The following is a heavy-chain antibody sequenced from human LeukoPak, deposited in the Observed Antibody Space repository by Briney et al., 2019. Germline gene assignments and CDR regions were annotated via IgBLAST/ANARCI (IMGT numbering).Heavy chain of an antibody. CDR1: GFTLSSYW. CDR3: ASPAALFAY. J-gene: IGHJ4*02. CDR2: ITSDGSST. V-gene: IGHV3-74*01. Sequence: PGGSLRLSCAASGFTLSSYWMHGVGQAQGKGRVWVSRITSDGSSTSYADSVKGRFTISRDNAKNTLYLQMNSLRVEDTAVYYCASPAALFAYWGQGTLVTVSS.